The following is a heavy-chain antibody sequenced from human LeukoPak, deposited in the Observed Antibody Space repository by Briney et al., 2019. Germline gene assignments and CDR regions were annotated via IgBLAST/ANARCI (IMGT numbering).Heavy chain of an antibody. D-gene: IGHD6-13*01. CDR3: ARGERIAAAGIRY. CDR1: GFTFSSYA. CDR2: ISSNGGST. J-gene: IGHJ4*02. Sequence: GGSLRLSCAASGFTFSSYAMHWVRQAPGRGLEYVSAISSNGGSTYYANSVKGRFTISRDNSKNTLYLQMGSLRAEDMAVYYCARGERIAAAGIRYWGQGTLVTVSS. V-gene: IGHV3-64*01.